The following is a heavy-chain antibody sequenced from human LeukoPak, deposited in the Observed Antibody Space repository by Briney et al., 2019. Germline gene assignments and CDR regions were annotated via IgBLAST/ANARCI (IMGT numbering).Heavy chain of an antibody. V-gene: IGHV3-7*04. Sequence: PGGSLRLSCTASGFTFSSYWMNWVRQAPGKGLEWVANIKQDGSEKYYVDSVKGRFTISRDNAKKSLYLQMSSLRAEDTAVYYCARETEMANLDYWGQGTLVTVSS. D-gene: IGHD5-24*01. CDR3: ARETEMANLDY. CDR1: GFTFSSYW. CDR2: IKQDGSEK. J-gene: IGHJ4*02.